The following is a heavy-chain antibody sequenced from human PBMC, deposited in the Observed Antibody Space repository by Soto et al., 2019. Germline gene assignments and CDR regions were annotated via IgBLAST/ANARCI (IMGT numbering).Heavy chain of an antibody. CDR2: IYYSGST. V-gene: IGHV4-31*03. Sequence: PSETLSLTCTVSGGSISSGGYYWSWIRQHPGKGLEWIGYIYYSGSTYYNPYLKSRVTISVDTSKNQFSLKLSSVTAAATAVYYCARVAYDSSGYLWYYGMDVWGQGTTVTVSS. CDR1: GGSISSGGYY. CDR3: ARVAYDSSGYLWYYGMDV. J-gene: IGHJ6*02. D-gene: IGHD3-22*01.